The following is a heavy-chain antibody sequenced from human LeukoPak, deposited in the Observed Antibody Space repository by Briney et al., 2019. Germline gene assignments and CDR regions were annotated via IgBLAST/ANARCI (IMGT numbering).Heavy chain of an antibody. D-gene: IGHD2-15*01. CDR3: ARVSLVVVVAATPAFDP. J-gene: IGHJ5*02. V-gene: IGHV3-7*01. Sequence: PGGSLRLSCAASRFTFSSYWMSWVRQAPGKGLEWVANIKQDGSEKYYVDSVKGRFTISRDNAKNSLYLQMNSLRAEDTAVYYCARVSLVVVVAATPAFDPWGQGTLVTVSS. CDR1: RFTFSSYW. CDR2: IKQDGSEK.